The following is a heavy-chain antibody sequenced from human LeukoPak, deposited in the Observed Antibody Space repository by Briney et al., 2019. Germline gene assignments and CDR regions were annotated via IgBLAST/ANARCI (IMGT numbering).Heavy chain of an antibody. J-gene: IGHJ4*02. CDR1: GFTFSSYS. CDR3: AKEIRRTAKVHYCFDY. CDR2: ISSSSSYI. D-gene: IGHD5-18*01. Sequence: GGSLRLSCAASGFTFSSYSMNWVRQAPGKGLEWVSSISSSSSYIYYADSVKGRFTISRDNAKNSLYLQMNSLRAEDTAVYYCAKEIRRTAKVHYCFDYWGQGTLVTVSS. V-gene: IGHV3-21*04.